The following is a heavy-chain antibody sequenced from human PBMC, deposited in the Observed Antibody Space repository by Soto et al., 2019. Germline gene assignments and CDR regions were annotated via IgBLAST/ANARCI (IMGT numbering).Heavy chain of an antibody. V-gene: IGHV6-1*01. J-gene: IGHJ4*02. D-gene: IGHD3-16*01. Sequence: SQTLSLACAISGDSVSSNSAAWNWIRQSPSRGLEWLGRTYYRSKWYNDYAVSVKSRITINPDTSRNQFALQLNSVTPEDTAVNYCARGVGTGIWGSFVNWGQETLVTASS. CDR3: ARGVGTGIWGSFVN. CDR2: TYYRSKWYN. CDR1: GDSVSSNSAA.